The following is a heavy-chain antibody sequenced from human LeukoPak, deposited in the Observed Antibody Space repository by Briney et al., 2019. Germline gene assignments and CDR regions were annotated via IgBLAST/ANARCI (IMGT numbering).Heavy chain of an antibody. CDR1: GGSVSSSSYY. CDR3: ARPRGYYGSGSSLDV. CDR2: IYYSGST. J-gene: IGHJ6*02. D-gene: IGHD3-10*01. Sequence: KTSETLSLICTVSGGSVSSSSYYWGWIRQPPGKGLEWIGSIYYSGSTYYNPSLKSRVTISVDTSKNQFSLKLSSVTAADTAVYYRARPRGYYGSGSSLDVWGQGTTVTVSS. V-gene: IGHV4-39*01.